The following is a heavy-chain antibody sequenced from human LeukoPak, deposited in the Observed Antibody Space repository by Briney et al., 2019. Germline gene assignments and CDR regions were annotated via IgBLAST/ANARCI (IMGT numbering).Heavy chain of an antibody. CDR1: GGTFSSYA. D-gene: IGHD6-13*01. Sequence: GASVKVSCKASGGTFSSYAISWVRQAPGQGLEWMGGIIPIFGTANYAQKFQGRVTITADESTSTAYMELSSLRSEDTAVYYCARGALLAAAIDHWGQGTLVTVSS. CDR3: ARGALLAAAIDH. V-gene: IGHV1-69*01. CDR2: IIPIFGTA. J-gene: IGHJ4*02.